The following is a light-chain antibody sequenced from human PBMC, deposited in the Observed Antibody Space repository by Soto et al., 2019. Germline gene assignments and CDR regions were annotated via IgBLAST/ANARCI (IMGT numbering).Light chain of an antibody. Sequence: QSVLTQPPSLSGAPGLRVTISCTGSSSNIGAADDVHWYQQLPGTAPKLLLYGNNNRPSGVPDRFSGSKSGTSASLAISGLQSEDEADYYCAAWDDSLNGYVFGAGTKLTVL. CDR3: AAWDDSLNGYV. J-gene: IGLJ1*01. CDR2: GNN. V-gene: IGLV1-40*01. CDR1: SSNIGAADD.